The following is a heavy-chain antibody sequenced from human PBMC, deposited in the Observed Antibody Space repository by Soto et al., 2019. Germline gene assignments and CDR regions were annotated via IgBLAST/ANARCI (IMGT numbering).Heavy chain of an antibody. CDR2: IRSKANSYAT. D-gene: IGHD1-26*01. V-gene: IGHV3-73*01. J-gene: IGHJ4*02. CDR1: GFTFSGSA. Sequence: GGSLRLSCAASGFTFSGSAMHWVRQASGKGLEWVGRIRSKANSYATAYAASVKGRFTISRDDSKNTAYLQMNSLKTEDTAVYYCTSSGDLVGVTSFVYWGQGTLVTVSS. CDR3: TSSGDLVGVTSFVY.